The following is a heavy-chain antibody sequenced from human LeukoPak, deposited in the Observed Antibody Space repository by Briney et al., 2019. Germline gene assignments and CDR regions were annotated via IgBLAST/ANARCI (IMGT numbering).Heavy chain of an antibody. Sequence: GGSLRLSCAASGFTVSSNRMSWVRQAPGKGLEWVSLIYSGGSTYYADSVKGRFTISRDNAKNSLYLQMNSLRAEDTAVYYCARGLHYGDYDYYYYMDVWGKGTTVTVSS. J-gene: IGHJ6*03. V-gene: IGHV3-53*01. D-gene: IGHD4-17*01. CDR2: IYSGGST. CDR1: GFTVSSNR. CDR3: ARGLHYGDYDYYYYMDV.